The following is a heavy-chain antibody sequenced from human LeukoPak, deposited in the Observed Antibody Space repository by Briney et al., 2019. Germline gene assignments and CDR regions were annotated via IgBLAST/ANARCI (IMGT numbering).Heavy chain of an antibody. CDR1: GYTFTSYG. J-gene: IGHJ4*02. V-gene: IGHV1-18*01. CDR3: ARALRYFDWLLYGY. CDR2: ISAYNSNT. D-gene: IGHD3-9*01. Sequence: GASVKVSCKASGYTFTSYGISWVRQAPGQGLEWMGWISAYNSNTNYAQKLQGRVTMTTDTSTSTAYMELRSLRSDDTAVYYCARALRYFDWLLYGYWGQGTLVTVSS.